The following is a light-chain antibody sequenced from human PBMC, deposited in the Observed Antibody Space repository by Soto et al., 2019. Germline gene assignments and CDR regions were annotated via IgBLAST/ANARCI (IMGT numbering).Light chain of an antibody. V-gene: IGLV2-11*01. Sequence: QPALTQPRSVSGSPGQSVTISCTGTNSDVGTYNYVSWYQQHPGKAPKLMIYDVSKRPSGVPDRFSGSKSGNTAFLTISGLQAEDEADYYCCSYAGRYIYVFGTGTKVTVL. CDR2: DVS. CDR1: NSDVGTYNY. J-gene: IGLJ1*01. CDR3: CSYAGRYIYV.